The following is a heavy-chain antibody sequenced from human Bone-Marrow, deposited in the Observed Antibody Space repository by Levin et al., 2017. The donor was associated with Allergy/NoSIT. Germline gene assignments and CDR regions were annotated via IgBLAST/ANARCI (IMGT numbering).Heavy chain of an antibody. J-gene: IGHJ4*02. CDR3: ARQCDGYNERGFLVH. D-gene: IGHD5-24*01. Sequence: GESLKISCQGSGYRFTDYWLAWVRQVPGKGLEWMGITYSGDSETTYSPSFEGHVSISADKSISTAYLQWSSLRASDSAIYYCARQCDGYNERGFLVHWGQGTLVTVSS. CDR2: TYSGDSET. V-gene: IGHV5-51*01. CDR1: GYRFTDYW.